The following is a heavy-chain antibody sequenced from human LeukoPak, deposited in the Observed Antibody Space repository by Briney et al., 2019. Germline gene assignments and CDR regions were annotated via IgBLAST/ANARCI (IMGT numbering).Heavy chain of an antibody. Sequence: GGSLRLSCAASGFTFSSYAVSWVRQAPGKGLEWVSGISGSGDSTYYADSVKGRFTISRDNSKNTLYLQMNSLRVEDATIYYCAKGLSGSTWANFDYWGQGTLVTVSS. CDR1: GFTFSSYA. V-gene: IGHV3-23*01. CDR3: AKGLSGSTWANFDY. CDR2: ISGSGDST. J-gene: IGHJ4*02. D-gene: IGHD6-13*01.